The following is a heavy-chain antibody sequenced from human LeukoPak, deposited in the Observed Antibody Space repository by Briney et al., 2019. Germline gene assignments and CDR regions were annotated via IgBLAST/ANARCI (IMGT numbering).Heavy chain of an antibody. V-gene: IGHV3-9*01. Sequence: GGSLRLSCAASGFTFGDYAMHWVRQAPGKGLEWVSGISWNSGRLGYADSVKGRFTISRDNAKNSLYLQMSDLRAEDTALYYCTGIAAAGTDYYGLDVWGQGTTVTVSS. CDR1: GFTFGDYA. CDR3: TGIAAAGTDYYGLDV. J-gene: IGHJ6*02. D-gene: IGHD6-13*01. CDR2: ISWNSGRL.